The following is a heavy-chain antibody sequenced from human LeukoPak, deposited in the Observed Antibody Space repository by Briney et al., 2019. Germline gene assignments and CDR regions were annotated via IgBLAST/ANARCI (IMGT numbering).Heavy chain of an antibody. J-gene: IGHJ4*02. CDR2: ISSSGSFI. Sequence: GGSLRLSCAASGFTFSSYSMNWVRQAPGEGLEWVSSISSSGSFIYYADSVKGRFTISRDNAKNSLYLQMNSLRAEDTAVYYCARTNLGSGWRFDYWGQGTLVTVSS. D-gene: IGHD6-19*01. CDR3: ARTNLGSGWRFDY. CDR1: GFTFSSYS. V-gene: IGHV3-21*01.